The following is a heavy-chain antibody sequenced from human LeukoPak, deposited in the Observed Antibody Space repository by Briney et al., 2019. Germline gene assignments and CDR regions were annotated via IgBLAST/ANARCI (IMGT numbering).Heavy chain of an antibody. J-gene: IGHJ4*02. D-gene: IGHD1-14*01. Sequence: GGSLRLSCTASGFNFGNYAMSWVRQAPGKGLEWLGFIRSKASGGAIEYDPSVDGRFPISRDDSKSIAYLQMTSLKTEDTATYFCTREVDGMSAYWGQGTLVTVSS. V-gene: IGHV3-49*04. CDR1: GFNFGNYA. CDR2: IRSKASGGAI. CDR3: TREVDGMSAY.